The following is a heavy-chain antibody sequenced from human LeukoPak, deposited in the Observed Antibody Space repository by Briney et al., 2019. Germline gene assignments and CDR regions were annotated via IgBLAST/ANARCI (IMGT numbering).Heavy chain of an antibody. V-gene: IGHV4-39*01. CDR3: ARIHYGDLLPDY. CDR2: IYYSGST. Sequence: SETLSLTCTVSGGSISSSSYYWGWIRQPPGKGLEWIGSIYYSGSTYYNPSFKSRVTISVDTSKNQFSLKLSSVTAADTAVYYCARIHYGDLLPDYWGQGTLVTVSS. J-gene: IGHJ4*02. CDR1: GGSISSSSYY. D-gene: IGHD4-17*01.